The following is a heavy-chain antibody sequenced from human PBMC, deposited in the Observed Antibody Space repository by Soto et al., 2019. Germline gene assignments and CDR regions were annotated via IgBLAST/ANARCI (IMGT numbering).Heavy chain of an antibody. D-gene: IGHD1-1*01. CDR3: ASDNRYNWNHFDY. J-gene: IGHJ4*02. V-gene: IGHV3-11*06. CDR1: GFTFSDYY. Sequence: GGSLRLSCAASGFTFSDYYMSWIRQAPGKGLEWVSYISSSSSYKNYADSVKGRFTISRDKAKNSMYLQMNSLRAEDTAVYYCASDNRYNWNHFDYWGQGTLVTVSS. CDR2: ISSSSSYK.